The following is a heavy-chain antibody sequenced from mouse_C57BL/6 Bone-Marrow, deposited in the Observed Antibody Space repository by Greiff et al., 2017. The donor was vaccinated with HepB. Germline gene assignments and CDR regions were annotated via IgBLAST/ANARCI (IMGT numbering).Heavy chain of an antibody. CDR3: AKQATGGRYYAMDY. CDR1: GFSLTSYG. CDR2: IWGGGST. Sequence: VKVVESGPGLVAPSQSLSITCTVSGFSLTSYGVDWVRQPPGKGLEWLGVIWGGGSTNYNSALMSRLSISKDNSKSQVFLKMNSLQTDDTAMYYCAKQATGGRYYAMDYWGQGTSVTVSS. J-gene: IGHJ4*01. V-gene: IGHV2-9*01. D-gene: IGHD1-1*01.